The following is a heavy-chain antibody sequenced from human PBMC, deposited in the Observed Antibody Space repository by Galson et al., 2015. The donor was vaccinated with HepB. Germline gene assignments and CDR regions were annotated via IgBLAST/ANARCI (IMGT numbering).Heavy chain of an antibody. V-gene: IGHV5-51*01. CDR1: GYIFTTHW. CDR3: ARPSGDASGAPDY. J-gene: IGHJ4*02. D-gene: IGHD2-15*01. CDR2: IYPADSDP. Sequence: QSGAEVKKPGESLKISCKGSGYIFTTHWIGWARQMPGKGLEWMGLIYPADSDPKYSPSFQGQVTISADRSISTAYLQWSSLKASDTAMYYCARPSGDASGAPDYWGQGTLVTVSS.